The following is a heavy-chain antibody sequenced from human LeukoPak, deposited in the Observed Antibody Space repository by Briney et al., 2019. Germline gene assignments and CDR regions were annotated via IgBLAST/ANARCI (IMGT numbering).Heavy chain of an antibody. J-gene: IGHJ4*02. CDR1: GGSFSGYY. CDR2: INHSGST. CDR3: ARYYDSSGYYLAPFDY. V-gene: IGHV4-34*01. D-gene: IGHD3-22*01. Sequence: SETLSLTCAVYGGSFSGYYWSWIRQPPGKGLEWIGEINHSGSTNYNPSLKSRDTISVDTSKNQFSLKLSSVTAADTAVYYCARYYDSSGYYLAPFDYWGQGTLVTVSS.